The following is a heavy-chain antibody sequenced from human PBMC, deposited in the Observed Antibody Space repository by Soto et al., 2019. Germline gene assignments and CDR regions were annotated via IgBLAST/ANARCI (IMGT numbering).Heavy chain of an antibody. CDR2: IYYSGST. J-gene: IGHJ6*02. CDR3: ARDFRVGPRGADPYGMDV. CDR1: GGSISSYY. D-gene: IGHD3-10*01. V-gene: IGHV4-59*01. Sequence: SETLSLTCTVSGGSISSYYWSWIRQPPGKGLEWIGYIYYSGSTNYNPSLKSRVTISVDTSKNQFSLKLSSVTAADTAVYYCARDFRVGPRGADPYGMDVWGQGTTVTVSS.